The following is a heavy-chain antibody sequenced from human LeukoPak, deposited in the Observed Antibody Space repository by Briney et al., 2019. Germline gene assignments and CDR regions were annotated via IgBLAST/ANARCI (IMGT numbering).Heavy chain of an antibody. CDR1: GGSISSYY. CDR3: ARAEGSGSGAYTLDY. J-gene: IGHJ4*02. D-gene: IGHD3-10*01. V-gene: IGHV4-59*12. CDR2: IYYSGST. Sequence: SETLSLTCTVSGGSISSYYWSWIRQPPGKGLEWIGYIYYSGSTNYNPSLNNRVTISLDTSKNQFSLHLNSVTAADTAVYYCARAEGSGSGAYTLDYWGQGILVTVSS.